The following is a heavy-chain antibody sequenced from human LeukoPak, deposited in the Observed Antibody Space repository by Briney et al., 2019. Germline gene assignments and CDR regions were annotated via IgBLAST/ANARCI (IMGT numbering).Heavy chain of an antibody. CDR3: VRDRAGDSFDI. V-gene: IGHV4-61*02. Sequence: SETLSLTCTVSGGSISSGNYYWTWIRQTAAKGLEWMGCIHTSGSTNYNPSLESRVAISIDMSKNQFSLNWNSVTAADTGVYYCVRDRAGDSFDIWGQGTMVTVSS. J-gene: IGHJ3*02. CDR1: GGSISSGNYY. D-gene: IGHD7-27*01. CDR2: IHTSGST.